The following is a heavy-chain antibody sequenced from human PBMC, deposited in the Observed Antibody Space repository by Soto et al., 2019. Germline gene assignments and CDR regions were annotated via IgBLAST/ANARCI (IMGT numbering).Heavy chain of an antibody. Sequence: QVQLVESGGGVVQPGRSLRLSCAASGFTLSSYEMHWVRQAPGKGLEWVAVISNDGSSQYYADSVKGRFTISRDNSKNTLYLQMNSLXTEDTAVXXCAXDVXXRVSSVYYYYGMDVWGLGTTVTVSS. V-gene: IGHV3-30*03. D-gene: IGHD3-3*01. CDR1: GFTLSSYE. CDR2: ISNDGSSQ. CDR3: AXDVXXRVSSVYYYYGMDV. J-gene: IGHJ6*02.